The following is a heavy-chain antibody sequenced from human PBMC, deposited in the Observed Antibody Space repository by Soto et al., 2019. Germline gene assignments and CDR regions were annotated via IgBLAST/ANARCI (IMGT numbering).Heavy chain of an antibody. CDR3: AKELTWIQLWGYFDY. CDR1: GFTFSSYA. D-gene: IGHD5-18*01. Sequence: GGSLRLSCAASGFTFSSYAMSWVRQAPGKGLEWVSAISGSGGSTYYADSVKGRFTISRDNSKNTLYLQMNSLRAEETAVYYCAKELTWIQLWGYFDYWGQGTLVTVSS. J-gene: IGHJ4*02. CDR2: ISGSGGST. V-gene: IGHV3-23*01.